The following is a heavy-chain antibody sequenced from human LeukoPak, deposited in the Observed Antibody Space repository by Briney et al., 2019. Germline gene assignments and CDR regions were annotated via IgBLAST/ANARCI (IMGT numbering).Heavy chain of an antibody. Sequence: GASEKVSCKASGYTFTSYGISWVRQAPGQGLEWMGWISAYNGNTNYAQKRQGRVTMTTDTSTSTAYMELRSLRPDDTAVYYCARSGIGIAAAGVDYWGQGTLVTVSS. CDR1: GYTFTSYG. CDR2: ISAYNGNT. V-gene: IGHV1-18*01. D-gene: IGHD6-13*01. CDR3: ARSGIGIAAAGVDY. J-gene: IGHJ4*02.